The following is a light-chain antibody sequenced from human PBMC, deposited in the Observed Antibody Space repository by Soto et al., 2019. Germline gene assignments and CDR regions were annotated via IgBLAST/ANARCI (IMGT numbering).Light chain of an antibody. V-gene: IGLV1-40*01. CDR3: QSYDSRLSAYV. J-gene: IGLJ1*01. CDR2: SNN. Sequence: QSVLTQPPSVSGAPGQRVTISCTGSSSNIGARFDVHWYQQLPGSAPKLLIYSNNNRHSGVPDRFSVSRYATSASLAITGLQAADEADYYCQSYDSRLSAYVFGTATKLTVL. CDR1: SSNIGARFD.